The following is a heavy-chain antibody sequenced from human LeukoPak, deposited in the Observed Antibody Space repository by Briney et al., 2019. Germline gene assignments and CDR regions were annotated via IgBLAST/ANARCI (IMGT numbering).Heavy chain of an antibody. V-gene: IGHV3-21*04. D-gene: IGHD2/OR15-2a*01. CDR2: ISGSGSYI. CDR1: GFTFSDYS. CDR3: AKDSTMTSS. J-gene: IGHJ4*02. Sequence: GGSLRLSCAASGFTFSDYSMNWVRQTPRKGLEWVSCISGSGSYIYYADSVKGRFTISRDNSKNTLYLQMNSLRAEDTAVYYCAKDSTMTSSWGQGTLVTVSS.